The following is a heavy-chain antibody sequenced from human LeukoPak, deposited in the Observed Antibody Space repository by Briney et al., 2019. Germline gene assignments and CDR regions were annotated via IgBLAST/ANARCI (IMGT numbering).Heavy chain of an antibody. CDR1: GFTFSSYW. J-gene: IGHJ4*02. CDR2: INSDGSST. V-gene: IGHV3-74*03. D-gene: IGHD3-22*01. CDR3: ARQYSYDSSGYYPWDY. Sequence: GGSLRLSCAASGFTFSSYWMHWVRQAPGKGLVWVSRINSDGSSTTYADSVKGRFTISRDNAKNTLYLQMDSLRAEDTAMYYCARQYSYDSSGYYPWDYWGQGTLVTVSS.